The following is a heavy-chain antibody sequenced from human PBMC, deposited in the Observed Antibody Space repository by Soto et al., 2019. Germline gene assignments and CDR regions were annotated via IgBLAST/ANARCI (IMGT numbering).Heavy chain of an antibody. V-gene: IGHV1-69*01. CDR1: GGSFRSFT. J-gene: IGHJ4*02. CDR3: ARSHSTTPVAVAGPDFYFGL. CDR2: TIPDFRTT. D-gene: IGHD6-19*01. Sequence: QVQLVQSGAEVKRPGSSVKVSCKASGGSFRSFTVSWLRQVPGQGLEWMGGTIPDFRTTNYALRFQDRVSITADAPPRTGFVELTTLTSEDTAVYFCARSHSTTPVAVAGPDFYFGLWGRGTLVTVAS.